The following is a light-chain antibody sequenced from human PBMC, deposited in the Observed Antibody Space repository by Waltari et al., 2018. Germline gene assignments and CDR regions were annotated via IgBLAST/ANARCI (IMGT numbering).Light chain of an antibody. CDR3: QVWDSSSDHPRV. CDR2: DDS. V-gene: IGLV3-21*03. J-gene: IGLJ2*01. CDR1: NIGSKS. Sequence: SYVLTQPPSVSVAPGKTARITCGGNNIGSKSVNWYQQKPGQAPVLVVYDDSDRPSGIPERCSGSNSVNTATLTISRVEAGDEADYYCQVWDSSSDHPRVFGGGTKLTVL.